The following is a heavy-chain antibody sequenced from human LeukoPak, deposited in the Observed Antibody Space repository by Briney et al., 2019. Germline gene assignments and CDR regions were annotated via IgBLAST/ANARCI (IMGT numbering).Heavy chain of an antibody. CDR3: ARDGRWFDP. J-gene: IGHJ5*02. Sequence: PSETLSLTCNVSGYFISSGYYWGWIRQPPGKGLEWIGSIYHSGSTYYNPSLKSRVTMSIDTSKNQFSLKLISVTAADTAVYYCARDGRWFDPWGQGTLVTVSS. V-gene: IGHV4-38-2*02. D-gene: IGHD1-14*01. CDR2: IYHSGST. CDR1: GYFISSGYY.